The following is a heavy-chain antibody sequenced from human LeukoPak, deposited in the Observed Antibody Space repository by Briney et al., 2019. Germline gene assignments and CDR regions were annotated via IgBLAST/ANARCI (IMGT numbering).Heavy chain of an antibody. D-gene: IGHD3-10*01. CDR3: ARAIRGSKIASRYYFYYMDV. CDR1: GGTFSSYA. J-gene: IGHJ6*03. V-gene: IGHV1-69*06. CDR2: IIPIFGTA. Sequence: SVKVSCKASGGTFSSYAISWVRQAPGQGLEWMGGIIPIFGTANYAQKFQGRVTTTADKSTSTAYMELSSLRSEDTAVYYCARAIRGSKIASRYYFYYMDVWGKGTTVTVSS.